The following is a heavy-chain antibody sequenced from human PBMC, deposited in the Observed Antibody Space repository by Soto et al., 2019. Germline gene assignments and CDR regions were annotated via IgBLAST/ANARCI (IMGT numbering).Heavy chain of an antibody. D-gene: IGHD2-2*02. V-gene: IGHV4-30-4*01. CDR3: ARGFIVVVPAAIPWFDP. Sequence: SETLSLTCTVSGGSISSGDYYWSWIRQPPRKGLEWIGYIYYSGSTYYNPSLKSRVTISVDTSKNQFSLKLSSVTAADTAVYYCARGFIVVVPAAIPWFDPWGRGTLVTVSS. CDR1: GGSISSGDYY. J-gene: IGHJ5*02. CDR2: IYYSGST.